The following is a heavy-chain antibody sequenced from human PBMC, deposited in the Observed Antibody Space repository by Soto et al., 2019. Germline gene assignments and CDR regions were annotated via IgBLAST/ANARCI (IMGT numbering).Heavy chain of an antibody. D-gene: IGHD2-2*01. Sequence: PSETLSLTCAMSGGSFSGYYWSWIRQPPGKGLEWIGEINHSGSTNYNPSLKSRVTISVDTSKNQFSLKLISVTAADTAVYYCARDSPDIVVVPAAMSDYYYYYYMDVWGKGTTVTVS. V-gene: IGHV4-34*01. CDR1: GGSFSGYY. CDR2: INHSGST. J-gene: IGHJ6*03. CDR3: ARDSPDIVVVPAAMSDYYYYYYMDV.